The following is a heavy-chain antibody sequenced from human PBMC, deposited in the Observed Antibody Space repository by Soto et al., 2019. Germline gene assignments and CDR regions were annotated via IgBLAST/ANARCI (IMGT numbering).Heavy chain of an antibody. CDR3: TQNSAYALDY. V-gene: IGHV4-4*02. J-gene: IGHJ4*02. CDR2: IHHSGGT. D-gene: IGHD5-12*01. Sequence: QVQLQESGPGLVKPSGTLSLSCAVSGGSVSNNNWWSWVRQSPGNGLGWIGEIHHSGGTSYNPSLESRATLSVDKSKNELSLRLNYVTAADTAVYYCTQNSAYALDYWGLGILVTVSS. CDR1: GGSVSNNNW.